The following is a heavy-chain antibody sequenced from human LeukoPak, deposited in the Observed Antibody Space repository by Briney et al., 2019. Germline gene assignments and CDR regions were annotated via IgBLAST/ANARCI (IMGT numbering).Heavy chain of an antibody. CDR3: ARCTAVAGTWFDP. CDR2: VYTSGST. J-gene: IGHJ5*02. CDR1: GGSISSGSYY. V-gene: IGHV4-61*02. D-gene: IGHD6-19*01. Sequence: SETLSLTCTVSGGSISSGSYYWSWIRQPAGKGLEWIGRVYTSGSTNYNPSLKSRVTISVDTSKNQFSLKLSSVTAADTAVYYCARCTAVAGTWFDPWGQGTLVTVSS.